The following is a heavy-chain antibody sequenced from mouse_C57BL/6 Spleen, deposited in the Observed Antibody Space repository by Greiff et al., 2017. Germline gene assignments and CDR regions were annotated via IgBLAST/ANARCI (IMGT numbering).Heavy chain of an antibody. Sequence: QVQLQQPGAELVKPGASVKLSCKASGYTFTSYWMHWVKQRPGQGLEWIGMIHPNSGSTNYNEKFKSKATLTVDKSSSTAYMQLSSLTSEDSAVYYCARGDGYYERGFAYWVQGTLVTVSA. V-gene: IGHV1-64*01. CDR2: IHPNSGST. CDR1: GYTFTSYW. D-gene: IGHD2-3*01. J-gene: IGHJ3*01. CDR3: ARGDGYYERGFAY.